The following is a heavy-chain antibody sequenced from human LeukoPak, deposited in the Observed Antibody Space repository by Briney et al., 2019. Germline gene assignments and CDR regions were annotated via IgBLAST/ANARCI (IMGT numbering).Heavy chain of an antibody. CDR3: TRGPGGFDY. V-gene: IGHV4-4*07. CDR2: IYTSGTI. Sequence: SETLSLTCTVSGGSISSYYWSWIRQPAGTALEWIGRIYTSGTITYNPSLKSRVTMSVDTSKNQFSLQLSSVPPEDTAVYYCTRGPGGFDYWGQGDLVTVSS. D-gene: IGHD1-14*01. J-gene: IGHJ4*02. CDR1: GGSISSYY.